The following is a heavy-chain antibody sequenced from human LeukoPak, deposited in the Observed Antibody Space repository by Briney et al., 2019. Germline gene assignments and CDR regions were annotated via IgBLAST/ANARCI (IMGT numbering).Heavy chain of an antibody. CDR2: INTNTGNP. CDR3: ARIKPEYSYGYYYYYYYMDV. CDR1: GYTFTSYA. V-gene: IGHV7-4-1*02. Sequence: GASVKVSCKASGYTFTSYAMNWVRQAPGQGLEWMGWINTNTGNPTYAQGFTGRFVFSLDTSVSTAYLQISSLKAEDTAVYYCARIKPEYSYGYYYYYYYMDVWGKGTTVTVSS. D-gene: IGHD5-18*01. J-gene: IGHJ6*03.